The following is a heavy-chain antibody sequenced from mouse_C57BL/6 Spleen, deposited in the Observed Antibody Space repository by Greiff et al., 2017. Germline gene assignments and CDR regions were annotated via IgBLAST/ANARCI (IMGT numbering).Heavy chain of an antibody. CDR3: ADGLGRRGVFAY. V-gene: IGHV1-85*01. D-gene: IGHD4-1*01. Sequence: QVQLQQSGPELVKPGASVKLSCKASGYTFTSYEINWVKQRPGQGLEWIGLIYPRDGSTKYNEKFKGKATLTVDTSSSTAYLQLHSLTSEDAAVDFCADGLGRRGVFAYWGQGTLVTVSA. CDR1: GYTFTSYE. J-gene: IGHJ3*01. CDR2: IYPRDGST.